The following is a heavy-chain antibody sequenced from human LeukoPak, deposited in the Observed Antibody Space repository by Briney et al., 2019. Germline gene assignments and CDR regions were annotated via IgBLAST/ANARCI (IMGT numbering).Heavy chain of an antibody. Sequence: GGSLRLSCAASGFTFSSSWMHWVRQTPGKGLVWVSRINTDGSITSYADSVKGRFTISRDNAKNTLYLQMNSLRVEDTAIYYCVEVGLLRTGGYWGQGILVTVSS. V-gene: IGHV3-74*01. CDR2: INTDGSIT. J-gene: IGHJ4*02. D-gene: IGHD4-17*01. CDR1: GFTFSSSW. CDR3: VEVGLLRTGGY.